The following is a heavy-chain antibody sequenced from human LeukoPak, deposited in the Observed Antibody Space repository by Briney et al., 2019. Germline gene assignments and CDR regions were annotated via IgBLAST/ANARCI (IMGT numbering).Heavy chain of an antibody. J-gene: IGHJ6*02. V-gene: IGHV3-30*18. D-gene: IGHD3-10*01. CDR1: GFTFSSYG. CDR3: AKANRDHLSHYYGVDV. Sequence: GRSLRLSCAASGFTFSSYGMHWVRQAPGKGLEWVAVISYDGSNKYYADSVKGRFTISRDDSKNTFYLQMNSLRAEDTAVYYCAKANRDHLSHYYGVDVWGQGTTVVVSS. CDR2: ISYDGSNK.